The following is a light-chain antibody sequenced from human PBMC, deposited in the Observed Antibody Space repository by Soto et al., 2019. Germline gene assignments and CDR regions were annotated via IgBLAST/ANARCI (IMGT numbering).Light chain of an antibody. V-gene: IGKV3-11*01. CDR3: QQRRSWPIT. Sequence: EIVLTQSPATLSLSPGEGATLSCRASQSVTSYLAWYQQRPGQAPRLLIYDASSRATGIPARFSGSGSGTDFTLTISSLEPEDFAIYYCQQRRSWPITFGQGTRLEIK. J-gene: IGKJ5*01. CDR2: DAS. CDR1: QSVTSY.